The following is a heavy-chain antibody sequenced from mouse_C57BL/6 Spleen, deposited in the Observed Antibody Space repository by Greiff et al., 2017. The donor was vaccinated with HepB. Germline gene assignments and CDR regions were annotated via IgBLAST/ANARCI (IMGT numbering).Heavy chain of an antibody. CDR2: IDPSDSYT. D-gene: IGHD1-1*01. J-gene: IGHJ2*01. V-gene: IGHV1-69*01. CDR1: GYTFTSYW. CDR3: ARRVYGSSYVYFDY. Sequence: QVQLQQPGAELVMPGASVKLSCKASGYTFTSYWMHWVKQRPGQGLEWIGEIDPSDSYTNYNQKFKGKSTLTVDKSSSTAYMQLSSLTSEDSAVYYCARRVYGSSYVYFDYWGQGTTLTVSS.